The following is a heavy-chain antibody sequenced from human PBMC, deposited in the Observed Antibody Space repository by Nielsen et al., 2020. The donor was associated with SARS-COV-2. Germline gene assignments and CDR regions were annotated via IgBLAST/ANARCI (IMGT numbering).Heavy chain of an antibody. V-gene: IGHV3-74*01. D-gene: IGHD2-21*02. Sequence: GGSLGLSCAASGFTFSSYWMHWVRQAPGKGLVWVSRINSDGSSTSYADSVKGRFTISRDNSKNTLYLQMNSLRAEDTAVYYCARDWTVVTAIPDAFDIWGQGTMVTVSS. CDR1: GFTFSSYW. CDR2: INSDGSST. J-gene: IGHJ3*02. CDR3: ARDWTVVTAIPDAFDI.